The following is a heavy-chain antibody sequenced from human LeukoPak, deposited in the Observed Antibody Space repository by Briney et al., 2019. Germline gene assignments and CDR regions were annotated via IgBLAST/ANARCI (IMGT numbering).Heavy chain of an antibody. D-gene: IGHD3-22*01. Sequence: PSETLSLTCTVSGGSISSSSYYWGWIRQPPGKGLEWIGSIYYSGSTYYNPSPKSRVTISVDTSKNQFSLKLSSVIAADTAVYYCARVHYYDSSGYSYWGQGTLVTVSS. J-gene: IGHJ4*02. CDR2: IYYSGST. CDR1: GGSISSSSYY. CDR3: ARVHYYDSSGYSY. V-gene: IGHV4-39*07.